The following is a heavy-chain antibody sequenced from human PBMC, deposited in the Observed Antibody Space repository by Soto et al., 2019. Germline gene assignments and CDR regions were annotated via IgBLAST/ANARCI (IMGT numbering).Heavy chain of an antibody. J-gene: IGHJ6*02. CDR3: ARLGTPYYYYGMDV. Sequence: PSETLSLTCTVSGGSISSSSYYWGWIRQPPGKVLEWIGSIYYSGSTYYNPSLKSRVTISVGTSKNQFSLKLSSVTAADTAVYYCARLGTPYYYYGMDVWGQGTTVTVSS. V-gene: IGHV4-39*01. D-gene: IGHD1-1*01. CDR2: IYYSGST. CDR1: GGSISSSSYY.